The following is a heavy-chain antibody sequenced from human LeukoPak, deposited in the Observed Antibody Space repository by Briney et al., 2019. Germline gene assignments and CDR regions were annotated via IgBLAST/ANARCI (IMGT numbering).Heavy chain of an antibody. CDR1: GYSFTSYW. J-gene: IGHJ4*02. Sequence: GESLKISCKGSGYSFTSYWIGWVRQMPGEGLEWMGIIYPGDSDTRYSPSFQGQVTISADKSISTAYLQWSSLKASDTAMYYCARTYYYDSSGYYYYFDYWGQGTLVTVSS. CDR2: IYPGDSDT. V-gene: IGHV5-51*01. CDR3: ARTYYYDSSGYYYYFDY. D-gene: IGHD3-22*01.